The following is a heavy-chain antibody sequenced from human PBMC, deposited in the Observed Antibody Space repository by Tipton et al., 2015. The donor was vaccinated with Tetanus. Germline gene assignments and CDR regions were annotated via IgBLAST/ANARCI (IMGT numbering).Heavy chain of an antibody. V-gene: IGHV3-15*07. D-gene: IGHD6-19*01. J-gene: IGHJ4*02. CDR2: VKSKADGGTT. CDR1: GIIFTNAW. Sequence: SLRLSCAASGIIFTNAWMNWVRQAPGKGLEWVGRVKSKADGGTTDYVAPVKGRFSISRDDSKSTLYLQMNSLKTGDTAVYFCSTSGIAGPGHRVDYWGRGILVTVSS. CDR3: STSGIAGPGHRVDY.